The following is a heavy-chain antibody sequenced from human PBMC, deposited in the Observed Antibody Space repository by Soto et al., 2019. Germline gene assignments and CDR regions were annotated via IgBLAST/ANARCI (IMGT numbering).Heavy chain of an antibody. J-gene: IGHJ4*02. CDR1: GFTFSSYG. Sequence: GGSLRLSCAASGFTFSSYGMHWVRQAPGKGLEWVAVISYDGSEKYYVDSVKGRFTISRDNAKNSLYLQMNSLRAEDTAVYYCAREPNSIDYWGQGTLVTVSS. CDR3: AREPNSIDY. D-gene: IGHD2-15*01. CDR2: ISYDGSEK. V-gene: IGHV3-30*03.